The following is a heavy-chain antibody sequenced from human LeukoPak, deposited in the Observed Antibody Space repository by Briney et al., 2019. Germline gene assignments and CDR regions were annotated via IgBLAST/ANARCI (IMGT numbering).Heavy chain of an antibody. CDR1: GFTFSSYA. V-gene: IGHV3-23*01. D-gene: IGHD3-10*01. CDR2: ISGSGGRT. Sequence: GGSLRLSCAASGFTFSSYAMSWVRQAPGKRPEWVSAISGSGGRTYYADSVKGRFTISKDNSKNTLYLQMNSLRAEDTAVYYCGTGVVRGYRDAFDIWGQGTMVTVSS. CDR3: GTGVVRGYRDAFDI. J-gene: IGHJ3*02.